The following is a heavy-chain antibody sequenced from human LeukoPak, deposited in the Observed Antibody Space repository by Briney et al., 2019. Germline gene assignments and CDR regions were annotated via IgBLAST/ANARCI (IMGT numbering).Heavy chain of an antibody. J-gene: IGHJ4*02. CDR3: ARGGSSSLAY. CDR1: GDSVSSNSAA. D-gene: IGHD6-13*01. V-gene: IGHV6-1*01. Sequence: SQTLSLTCAISGDSVSSNSAAWSWITRSPSRGLECLGRTYYRSKWYNDYAVSVKSRITINPDTSKNQFYLQLNSVTPEDTAVYYCARGGSSSLAYWGEGTLVTVSS. CDR2: TYYRSKWYN.